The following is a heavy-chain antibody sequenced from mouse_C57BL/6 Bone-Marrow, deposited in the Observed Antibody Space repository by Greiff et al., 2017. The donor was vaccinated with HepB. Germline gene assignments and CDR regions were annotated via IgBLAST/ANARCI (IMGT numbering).Heavy chain of an antibody. CDR1: GFTFSDYY. D-gene: IGHD4-1*02. Sequence: EVNVVESGGGLVQPGGSLKLSCAASGFTFSDYYMYWVRQTPEKRLEWVAYISNGGGSTYYPDTVKGRFTISRDNAKNTLYLQMSRLKSEDTAMYYCASLNWDAMDYWGQGTSVTVSS. J-gene: IGHJ4*01. V-gene: IGHV5-12*01. CDR3: ASLNWDAMDY. CDR2: ISNGGGST.